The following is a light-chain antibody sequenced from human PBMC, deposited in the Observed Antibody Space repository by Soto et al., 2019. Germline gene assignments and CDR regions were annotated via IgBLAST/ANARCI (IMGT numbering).Light chain of an antibody. J-gene: IGKJ3*01. Sequence: EIVLTQSPDTLSLSPGERATLSCRASQSVSGNYLVWYQQRPGQAPRLLISGAFSRATGIPDRFSGSGSGTDFTLTISRLEPEDFAVYYCQQYGGSPPFTFGPGTKVDIK. CDR2: GAF. CDR3: QQYGGSPPFT. V-gene: IGKV3-20*01. CDR1: QSVSGNY.